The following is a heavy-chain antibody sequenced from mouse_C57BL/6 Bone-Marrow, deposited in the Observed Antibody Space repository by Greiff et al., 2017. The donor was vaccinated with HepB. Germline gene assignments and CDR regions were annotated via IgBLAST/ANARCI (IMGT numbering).Heavy chain of an antibody. D-gene: IGHD1-1*01. CDR3: ARWGSSTYWYFDV. CDR2: IYPGDGDT. CDR1: GYAFSSYW. V-gene: IGHV1-80*01. Sequence: VQLQQSGAELVKPGASVKISCKASGYAFSSYWMNWVKQRPGKGLEWIGQIYPGDGDTNYNGKLKGKATLTADKSSSTAYMQLSSLTSEDSAVYFCARWGSSTYWYFDVWGTGTTVTVSS. J-gene: IGHJ1*03.